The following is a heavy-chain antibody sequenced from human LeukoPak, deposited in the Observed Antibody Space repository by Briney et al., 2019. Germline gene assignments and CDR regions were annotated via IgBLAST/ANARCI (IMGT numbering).Heavy chain of an antibody. J-gene: IGHJ6*01. CDR1: GFTFSSYA. V-gene: IGHV3-30-3*01. CDR3: ARSGYSSSWYDRISVGYYYGMDV. CDR2: ISYDGSNK. Sequence: GGSLRLSCAASGFTFSSYAMHWVRQAPGKGLEWVAVISYDGSNKYYADSVKGRFTISRDNSKNTLYLQMDSLRAEDTAVYYCARSGYSSSWYDRISVGYYYGMDVWGQGTTVTVSS. D-gene: IGHD6-13*01.